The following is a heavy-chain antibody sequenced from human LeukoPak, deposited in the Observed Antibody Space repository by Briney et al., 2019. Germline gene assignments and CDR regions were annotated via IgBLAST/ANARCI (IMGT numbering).Heavy chain of an antibody. J-gene: IGHJ4*02. V-gene: IGHV4-59*01. CDR3: VATAAGLPY. D-gene: IGHD6-13*01. CDR2: IYDSGST. Sequence: PSETLSLTCTVSGVSISSYYWSWIRQPPGKGLEWIGCIYDSGSTKYNPSLKSRVTMSLDTSKNQFSLKLRPVTAADTAVYYCVATAAGLPYWGQGILVTVSS. CDR1: GVSISSYY.